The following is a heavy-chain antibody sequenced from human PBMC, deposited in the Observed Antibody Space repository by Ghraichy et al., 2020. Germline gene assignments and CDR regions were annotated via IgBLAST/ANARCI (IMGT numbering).Heavy chain of an antibody. D-gene: IGHD4-17*01. J-gene: IGHJ4*02. CDR2: FSGGGGRP. CDR3: AKVGVNYGDSYFDY. CDR1: GFTFSSYA. Sequence: GGSLRLSCAASGFTFSSYAMSWVRQAPGKGLEWVSTFSGGGGRPYYADSVKGRFTISRDNSKNTLYLQMSSLRAEDTAVYYCAKVGVNYGDSYFDYWGQGTLVTVSS. V-gene: IGHV3-23*01.